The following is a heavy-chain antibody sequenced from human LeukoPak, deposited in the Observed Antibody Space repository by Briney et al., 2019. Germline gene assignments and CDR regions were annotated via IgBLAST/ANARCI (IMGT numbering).Heavy chain of an antibody. V-gene: IGHV3-33*01. CDR3: ARGGSSSPFDY. CDR1: GFTFSSYV. CDR2: IWYDGSDK. Sequence: GGSLRLSCAASGFTFSSYVMHWVRQAPGKGLEWVAVIWYDGSDKYYADPVKGRFTISRDNSKNTLYLQMNNLRGEDTAVYYCARGGSSSPFDYWGQGTLVTVSS. D-gene: IGHD6-6*01. J-gene: IGHJ4*02.